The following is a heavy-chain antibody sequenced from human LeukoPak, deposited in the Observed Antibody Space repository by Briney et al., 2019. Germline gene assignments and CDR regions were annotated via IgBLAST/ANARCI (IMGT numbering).Heavy chain of an antibody. J-gene: IGHJ3*02. Sequence: GGSLRLSCAASGFTLDDYAMHWVRQAPGKGLEWVSLISGEGATTYYAASVKGRFTISRDNNKNFLYLQMNNLGTEDTALYYCAKDLSMIFVAFNIWGQGTLVTASS. CDR1: GFTLDDYA. V-gene: IGHV3-43*02. D-gene: IGHD3/OR15-3a*01. CDR2: ISGEGATT. CDR3: AKDLSMIFVAFNI.